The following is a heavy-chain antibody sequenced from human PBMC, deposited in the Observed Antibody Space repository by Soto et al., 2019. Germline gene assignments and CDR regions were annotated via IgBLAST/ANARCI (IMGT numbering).Heavy chain of an antibody. Sequence: EVQLLESGGGLVQPGESLRLSCAASGFTFNSYAMSWVRQAPGQGLEWVSFISGYGDLTYYADSVEGRFTISRDNSKNTLFLQMNSLRAEDTAVYYCAPSWDFWSGHYPNRGLDDWGQGTLVTVSS. D-gene: IGHD3-3*01. CDR2: ISGYGDLT. CDR1: GFTFNSYA. V-gene: IGHV3-23*01. CDR3: APSWDFWSGHYPNRGLDD. J-gene: IGHJ4*02.